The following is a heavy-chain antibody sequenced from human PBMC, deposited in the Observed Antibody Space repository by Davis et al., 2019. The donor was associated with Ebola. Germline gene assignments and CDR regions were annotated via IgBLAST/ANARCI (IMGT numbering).Heavy chain of an antibody. CDR1: GGSFSGYY. Sequence: MPSETLSLTCAVYGGSFSGYYWSWIRQPPGKGLEWIGEINHSGSTNYNPSLKSRVTISVDTSKNQFSLKLSSVTAADTAVYYCARVGGGIVVVPAAIRYYYGMDVWGQGTTVTVSS. CDR2: INHSGST. V-gene: IGHV4-34*01. CDR3: ARVGGGIVVVPAAIRYYYGMDV. D-gene: IGHD2-2*01. J-gene: IGHJ6*02.